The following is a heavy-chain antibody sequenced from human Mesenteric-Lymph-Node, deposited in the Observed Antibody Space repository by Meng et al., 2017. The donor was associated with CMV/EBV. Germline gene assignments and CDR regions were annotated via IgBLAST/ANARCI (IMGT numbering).Heavy chain of an antibody. J-gene: IGHJ6*02. V-gene: IGHV4-59*01. CDR2: IYYSGST. D-gene: IGHD5-12*01. Sequence: GSLRLSCTVSGGSISSYYWSWIRQPPGKGLEWIGYIYYSGSTNYNPSLKSRVTISVDTSKNQFSLKLSSVTAADTAVYYCASLRLSGYDWYYYGMDVWGQGTTVTVSS. CDR1: GGSISSYY. CDR3: ASLRLSGYDWYYYGMDV.